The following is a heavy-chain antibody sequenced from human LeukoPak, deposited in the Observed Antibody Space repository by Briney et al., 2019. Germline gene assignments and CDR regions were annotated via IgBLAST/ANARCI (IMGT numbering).Heavy chain of an antibody. J-gene: IGHJ4*02. CDR1: GYTFTSYG. CDR2: ISAYNGNT. CDR3: ARDKAVAGTFSPIDY. V-gene: IGHV1-18*01. D-gene: IGHD6-19*01. Sequence: GASVKVSCKASGYTFTSYGISWVRQAPGQGLGWMGWISAYNGNTNYAQKLQGRVTMTTDTSTSTAYMELRSLRSDDTAVYYCARDKAVAGTFSPIDYWGQGTLVTVSS.